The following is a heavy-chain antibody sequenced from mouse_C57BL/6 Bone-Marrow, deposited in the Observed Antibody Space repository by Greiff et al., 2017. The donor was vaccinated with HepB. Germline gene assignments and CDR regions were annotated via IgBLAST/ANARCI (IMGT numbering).Heavy chain of an antibody. CDR2: IDPNSGGT. V-gene: IGHV1-72*01. CDR1: GYTFTSYW. J-gene: IGHJ2*01. CDR3: ARSMVTRRRYYFDY. Sequence: VKLVESGAELVKPGASVKLSCKASGYTFTSYWMHWVKQRPGRGLEWIGRIDPNSGGTKYNEKFKSKATLTVDKPSSTAYMQLSSLTSEDSAVYYCARSMVTRRRYYFDYWGQGTTLTVSS. D-gene: IGHD2-3*01.